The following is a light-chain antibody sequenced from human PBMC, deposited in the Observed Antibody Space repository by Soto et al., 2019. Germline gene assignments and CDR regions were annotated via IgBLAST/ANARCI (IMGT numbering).Light chain of an antibody. CDR3: TSYTSSSTRV. Sequence: SALPQPASVSGFPGQSITISCTGTSSDVGSYNYVSWYQQHPGKAPKLMIYDVSNRPSGVSNRFSGSKSGNTASLTISGLQAEDEADYYCTSYTSSSTRVFGTGTKVTVL. CDR2: DVS. V-gene: IGLV2-14*01. J-gene: IGLJ1*01. CDR1: SSDVGSYNY.